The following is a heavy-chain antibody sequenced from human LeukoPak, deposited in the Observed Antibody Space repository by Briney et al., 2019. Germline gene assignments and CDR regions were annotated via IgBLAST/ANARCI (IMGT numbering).Heavy chain of an antibody. CDR1: GFTFSSYG. Sequence: GRSLRLSCAASGFTFSSYGMHWVRQAPGKGLEWVSSISSSSSYIYYADSVKGRFTISRDNAKNSLYLQMNSLRAEDTAVYYCASPEWLPDSFDIWGQGTMVTVSS. J-gene: IGHJ3*02. CDR3: ASPEWLPDSFDI. D-gene: IGHD3-3*01. CDR2: ISSSSSYI. V-gene: IGHV3-21*01.